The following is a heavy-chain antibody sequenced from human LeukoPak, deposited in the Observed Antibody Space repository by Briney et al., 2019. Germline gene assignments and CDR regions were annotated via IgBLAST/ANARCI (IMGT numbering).Heavy chain of an antibody. CDR1: GFTFSSYG. J-gene: IGHJ4*02. V-gene: IGHV3-30*18. CDR2: ISYDGSNK. CDR3: AKGYGGNSVY. D-gene: IGHD4-23*01. Sequence: GGSLRLSCAASGFTFSSYGMHWVRQAPGKGLEGVAVISYDGSNKYYADSVKGRFTISRDNSKNTLYLQMTSLRAEDTAVYYCAKGYGGNSVYWGQGTLVTVSS.